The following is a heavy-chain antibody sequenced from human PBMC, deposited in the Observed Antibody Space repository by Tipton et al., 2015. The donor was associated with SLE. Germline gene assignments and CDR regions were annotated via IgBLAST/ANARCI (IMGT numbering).Heavy chain of an antibody. CDR3: ARDTSDY. D-gene: IGHD3-16*01. V-gene: IGHV1-18*01. CDR2: ISAYNGNT. J-gene: IGHJ4*02. CDR1: ADTFTYYF. Sequence: QLVQSGAEVKKPGASVKVSCKTSADTFTYYFIHWVRQAPGQGLEWMGWISAYNGNTNYAQKLQGRVTMTPDTSTSTAYMELRSLRSDDTAVYYWARDTSDYWGQGTLVTVSS.